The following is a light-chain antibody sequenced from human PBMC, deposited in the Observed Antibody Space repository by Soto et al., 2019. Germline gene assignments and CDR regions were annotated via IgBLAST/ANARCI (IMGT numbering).Light chain of an antibody. J-gene: IGLJ2*01. CDR3: YSYTGGTTLV. V-gene: IGLV2-14*01. CDR2: EVS. CDR1: SSDVGGYKY. Sequence: QSVLTQPASVSGSPGQSITISCTGSSSDVGGYKYVSWYQQHPGKAPKLMIFEVSNRPSGVSNRFSGSKSGNTASLTISGLQAEDEGDYYCYSYTGGTTLVCGGGTKLTVL.